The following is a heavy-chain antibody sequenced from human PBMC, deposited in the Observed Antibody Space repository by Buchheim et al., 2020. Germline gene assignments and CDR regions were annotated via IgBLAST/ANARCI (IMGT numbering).Heavy chain of an antibody. CDR2: IRSKAYGGTT. Sequence: EVQLVESGGGLVQPGRSLRLSCTASGFTFGDYAMSWVRQAPGKGLEWVGFIRSKAYGGTTEYAASVKGRFTISRDDSKSIAYLQMNSLKTEDTAVYYCTREGVAAAGYPYYYYGMDVWGPGST. CDR3: TREGVAAAGYPYYYYGMDV. CDR1: GFTFGDYA. V-gene: IGHV3-49*04. D-gene: IGHD6-13*01. J-gene: IGHJ6*02.